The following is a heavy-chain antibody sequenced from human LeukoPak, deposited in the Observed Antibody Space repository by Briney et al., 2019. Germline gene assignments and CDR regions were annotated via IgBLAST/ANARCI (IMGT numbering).Heavy chain of an antibody. CDR1: GGSISNSIYY. Sequence: SETLSLTCTVSGGSISNSIYYWGWIRQPPGKGLEWIGSIHYSGSTYYNSSLKSRVTISSDTPKNQFSLKLSSVTAADTAVYYRARVYSSNWYQTYYFDYWGQGTLVTVSS. CDR3: ARVYSSNWYQTYYFDY. V-gene: IGHV4-39*07. CDR2: IHYSGST. J-gene: IGHJ4*02. D-gene: IGHD6-13*01.